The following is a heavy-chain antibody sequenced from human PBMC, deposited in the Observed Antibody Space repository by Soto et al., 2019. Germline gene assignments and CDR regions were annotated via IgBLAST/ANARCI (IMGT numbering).Heavy chain of an antibody. CDR1: GYTFTSYD. J-gene: IGHJ6*02. CDR3: ARGATHYYYYYYGMDV. D-gene: IGHD2-15*01. V-gene: IGHV1-8*01. CDR2: MNPNSGNT. Sequence: QVQLVQSGAEVKKPGASVKVSCKASGYTFTSYDINWVRQATGQGLEWMGWMNPNSGNTGYAQKFQGRVTMTRNTSISTAYMELSRLRSEDTAVYYCARGATHYYYYYYGMDVWVQGTTVTVSS.